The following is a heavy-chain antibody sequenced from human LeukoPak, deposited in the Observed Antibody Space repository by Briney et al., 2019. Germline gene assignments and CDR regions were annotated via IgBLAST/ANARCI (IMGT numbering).Heavy chain of an antibody. Sequence: PSETLSLTCTVSGGSISSSSYYWGWIRQPPGKGLEWIGSIYYSGSTYYNPSLKSRVTISVDTSKNQFSLKLSSVTAADTAVYYCARDNPVVVMNYYYYYGMDVWGQGTTVTVSS. D-gene: IGHD3-22*01. V-gene: IGHV4-39*02. CDR2: IYYSGST. CDR1: GGSISSSSYY. CDR3: ARDNPVVVMNYYYYYGMDV. J-gene: IGHJ6*02.